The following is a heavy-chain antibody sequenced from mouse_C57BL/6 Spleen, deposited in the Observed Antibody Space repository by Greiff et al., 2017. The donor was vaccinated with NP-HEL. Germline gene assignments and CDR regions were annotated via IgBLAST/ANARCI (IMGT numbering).Heavy chain of an antibody. Sequence: DVHLVESGGDLVKPGGSLKLSCAASGFTFSSYGMSWVRQTPDKRLEWVATISSGGSYTYYPDSVKGRFTISRDNAKNTLYLQMSSLKSEDTAMYYCARQENGYDGGLYAMDYWGQGTSVTVSS. CDR1: GFTFSSYG. D-gene: IGHD2-2*01. V-gene: IGHV5-6*01. CDR3: ARQENGYDGGLYAMDY. J-gene: IGHJ4*01. CDR2: ISSGGSYT.